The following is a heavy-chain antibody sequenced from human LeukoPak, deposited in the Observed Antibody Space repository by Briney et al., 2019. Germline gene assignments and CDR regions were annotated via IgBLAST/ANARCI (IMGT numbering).Heavy chain of an antibody. CDR3: AKEFNRGLPDY. CDR2: ISYDGSNE. D-gene: IGHD2-21*01. CDR1: GFTFSTYG. V-gene: IGHV3-30*18. J-gene: IGHJ4*02. Sequence: GGSLRLSCAASGFTFSTYGMHWVRQAPGKGLEWVAVISYDGSNECYADSVKGRFTISRDNSKNTLYLQMSSLRAEDTAVYYCAKEFNRGLPDYWGQGTLVTVPS.